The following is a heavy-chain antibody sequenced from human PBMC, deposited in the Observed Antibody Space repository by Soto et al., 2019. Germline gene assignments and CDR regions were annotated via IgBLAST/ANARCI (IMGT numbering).Heavy chain of an antibody. CDR2: VLPFLDIT. V-gene: IGHV1-69*02. CDR1: GDTFSIYT. D-gene: IGHD6-13*01. Sequence: ASVKVSCKTSGDTFSIYTISWVRQAPGQGLEWMGRVLPFLDITSYSQRFQGRVTIAADRSTTTAYMELTSLRSEDTAVYYCARDRDNSNWPNFYSWGQGTLVTVSS. J-gene: IGHJ4*02. CDR3: ARDRDNSNWPNFYS.